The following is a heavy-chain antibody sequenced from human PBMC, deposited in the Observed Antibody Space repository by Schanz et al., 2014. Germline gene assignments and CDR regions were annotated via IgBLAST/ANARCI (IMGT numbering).Heavy chain of an antibody. D-gene: IGHD2-15*01. J-gene: IGHJ3*02. CDR3: ARDGGWGQKINAFDI. CDR1: GYTLTSSY. Sequence: SGPVARKPVASGQVFCKTSGYTLTSSYVHWVRQAPGQGLEWMGKINPNDGHTRTAGKFQGRFTVTMDTSSMKVYMELSDLRSEDTAVCYCARDGGWGQKINAFDIWVQGTMVTVSS. V-gene: IGHV1-46*01. CDR2: INPNDGHT.